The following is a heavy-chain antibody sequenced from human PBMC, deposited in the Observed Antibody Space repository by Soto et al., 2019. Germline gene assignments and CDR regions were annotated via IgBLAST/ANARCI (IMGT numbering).Heavy chain of an antibody. CDR1: GGSINSTTYH. D-gene: IGHD1-26*01. CDR3: TRHLIRRSELRKWEQSYDCFDP. CDR2: VYYRGTT. J-gene: IGHJ5*02. V-gene: IGHV4-39*01. Sequence: QLLLQESGPGLVKPSETLSLTCTVSGGSINSTTYHWGWIRQPPGKGLEWIGIVYYRGTTYYTPSLESRVTISMDTSENQSSLRLRSVTAANTAIYYCTRHLIRRSELRKWEQSYDCFDPWGKGNLVTVPS.